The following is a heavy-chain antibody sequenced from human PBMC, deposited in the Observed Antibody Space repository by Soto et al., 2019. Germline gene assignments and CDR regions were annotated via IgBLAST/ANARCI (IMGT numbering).Heavy chain of an antibody. CDR1: GGTFSSYT. CDR2: IIPILGIA. CDR3: ARDPANPYCSGGSCYGMSP. Sequence: SVKVSCKASGGTFSSYTISWVRQAPGQGLEWMGRIIPILGIANYAQKFQGRVTITADKSTSTAYMELSSLRSEDTAVYYCARDPANPYCSGGSCYGMSPWGQGTLVTVSS. V-gene: IGHV1-69*04. J-gene: IGHJ5*02. D-gene: IGHD2-15*01.